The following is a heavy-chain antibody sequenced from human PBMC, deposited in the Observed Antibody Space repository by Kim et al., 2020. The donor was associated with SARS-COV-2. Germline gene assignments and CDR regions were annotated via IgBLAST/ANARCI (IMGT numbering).Heavy chain of an antibody. J-gene: IGHJ4*02. CDR3: ARARVGIFGVVTHFDY. D-gene: IGHD3-3*01. Sequence: SLKSSHTIAVDTSKNQFSLKLSSVTAADTAVYYCARARVGIFGVVTHFDYWGQGTLVTVSS. V-gene: IGHV4-59*01.